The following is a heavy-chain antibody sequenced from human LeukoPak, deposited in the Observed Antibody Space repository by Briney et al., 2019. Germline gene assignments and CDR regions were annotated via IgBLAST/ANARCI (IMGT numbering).Heavy chain of an antibody. V-gene: IGHV3-66*01. Sequence: GGSLRLSCAASGFTVSNNYMSWVRQAPGKGLEWGSVIYRVGSTYYADSVKGRFTISRDNSKNTLYLQMNSLRAEDTAMYYCARGDGYNFFDCWGQGVLVTVSS. J-gene: IGHJ4*02. D-gene: IGHD5-24*01. CDR1: GFTVSNNY. CDR3: ARGDGYNFFDC. CDR2: IYRVGST.